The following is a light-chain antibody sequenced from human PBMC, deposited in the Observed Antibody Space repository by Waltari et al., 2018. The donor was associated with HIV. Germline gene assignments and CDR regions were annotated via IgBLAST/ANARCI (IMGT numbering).Light chain of an antibody. CDR2: STN. J-gene: IGLJ2*01. CDR3: VLYMGSGIRV. CDR1: SGSVSTSYH. V-gene: IGLV8-61*01. Sequence: QTVVTQEPSFSVSPGGTVPLTCGLTSGSVSTSYHPSWYQQTPGQAPRTLIYSTNTRSSGVPDRFSGSILGNKAALTITGAQADDESDYYCVLYMGSGIRVFGGGTKLTVL.